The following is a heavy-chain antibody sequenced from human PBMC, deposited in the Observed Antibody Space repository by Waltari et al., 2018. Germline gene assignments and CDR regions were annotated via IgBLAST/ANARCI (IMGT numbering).Heavy chain of an antibody. CDR3: ASHLEDFYYYMDV. V-gene: IGHV3-21*06. J-gene: IGHJ6*03. CDR2: IGRSSTYT. Sequence: EVQLVESGGGLVKPGGSLRLSCAASGFRFYAYTMNWVRQTPEKGLEWVSSIGRSSTYTYYADSVKGRFTISRDNAANSLYLEMNALRPEDTAVYYCASHLEDFYYYMDVWGKGTTVTVSS. CDR1: GFRFYAYT.